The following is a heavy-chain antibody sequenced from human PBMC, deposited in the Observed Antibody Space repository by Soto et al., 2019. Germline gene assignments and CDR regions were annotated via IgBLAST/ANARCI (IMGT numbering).Heavy chain of an antibody. Sequence: ASVKVSCKASGGAFSSYAISWVRQAPGQGLEWMGGIIPIFGTANYAQKFQGRVTITADKSTSTAYMELSSLRSEDTAVYYCARDLISITIFVVVIPNPYYGMDVWGQGTTVTVSS. D-gene: IGHD3-3*01. CDR1: GGAFSSYA. CDR3: ARDLISITIFVVVIPNPYYGMDV. CDR2: IIPIFGTA. V-gene: IGHV1-69*06. J-gene: IGHJ6*02.